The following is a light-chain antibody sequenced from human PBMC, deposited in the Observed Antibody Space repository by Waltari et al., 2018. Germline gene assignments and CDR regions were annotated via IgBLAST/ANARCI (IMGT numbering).Light chain of an antibody. CDR2: KVS. J-gene: IGKJ5*01. CDR3: MQATHWPVT. Sequence: DVGLTQSPLSLPVTLGQPASISCRSSQTRVYTDGISYLNWFHQRPGQAPRRLIYKVSNRDSGVPDRFSGSGSGTDFTLMISSVEADDVGVYFCMQATHWPVTFGQGTRLEIK. CDR1: QTRVYTDGISY. V-gene: IGKV2-30*01.